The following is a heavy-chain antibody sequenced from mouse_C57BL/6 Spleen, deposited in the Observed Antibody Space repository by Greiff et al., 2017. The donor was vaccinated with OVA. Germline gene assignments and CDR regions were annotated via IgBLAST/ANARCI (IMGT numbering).Heavy chain of an antibody. V-gene: IGHV1-81*01. J-gene: IGHJ2*01. CDR3: ASALLLRYYFDY. CDR2: IYPRRGNT. CDR1: GYTFTSYG. D-gene: IGHD1-1*01. Sequence: VQGVESGAELARPGASVKLSCKASGYTFTSYGISWVKQRTGQGLEWIGEIYPRRGNTYYNEKFKGKATLTADKSSSTAYMELRSLTSEDSAVYFCASALLLRYYFDYWGQGTTLTVSS.